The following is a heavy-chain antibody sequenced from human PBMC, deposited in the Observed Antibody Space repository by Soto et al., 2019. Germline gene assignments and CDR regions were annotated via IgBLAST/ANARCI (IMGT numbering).Heavy chain of an antibody. CDR1: GGSISSITYY. V-gene: IGHV4-39*01. Sequence: SETLSLTCTVHGGSISSITYYCAWIRHHPGKGLEWIGIIYYSGSTYSNPSLKSRVTISVDTSKNQFSLKLSSVTAADTAVYYCARQSPLPNIAAAEYNWFDPWGQGTLVTVSS. J-gene: IGHJ5*02. CDR2: IYYSGST. D-gene: IGHD6-13*01. CDR3: ARQSPLPNIAAAEYNWFDP.